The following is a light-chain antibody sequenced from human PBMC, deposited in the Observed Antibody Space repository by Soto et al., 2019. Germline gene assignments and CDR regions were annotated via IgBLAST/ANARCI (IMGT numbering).Light chain of an antibody. V-gene: IGKV3-11*01. CDR3: QLRSNWPPTWT. CDR1: QSVSSY. Sequence: EIVLTQSPATLSLSPGERATLSCRASQSVSSYLAWYQQKPGQAPRLLIYDASSRATGIPARFSGSGSGTDFTLTISILEPEDFAVYYCQLRSNWPPTWTFGQGTKVEIK. J-gene: IGKJ1*01. CDR2: DAS.